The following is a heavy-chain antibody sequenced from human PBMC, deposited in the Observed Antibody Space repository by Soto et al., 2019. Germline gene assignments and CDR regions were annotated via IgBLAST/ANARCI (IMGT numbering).Heavy chain of an antibody. CDR3: SIDYYGSGRPPAPSFAS. CDR2: IKSDGSST. CDR1: GFTFSSYW. Sequence: PGGSLRLSCAASGFTFSSYWMHGVRQAPGKGLVWVSRIKSDGSSTSYADSVKGRFTISRDNAKNTLYLQMNSLRAEDTAVYYFSIDYYGSGRPPAPSFASWAQGPLVTVS. V-gene: IGHV3-74*01. D-gene: IGHD3-10*01. J-gene: IGHJ4*02.